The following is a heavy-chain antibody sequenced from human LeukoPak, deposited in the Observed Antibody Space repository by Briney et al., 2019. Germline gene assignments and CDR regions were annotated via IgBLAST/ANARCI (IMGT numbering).Heavy chain of an antibody. CDR3: ARDGREGTAVPRRFDY. D-gene: IGHD2-15*01. J-gene: IGHJ4*02. Sequence: SETPSLTCTVSGGSISSYYWSWIRQPAGKGLEWIGRIYTSGSTNYNPSLKSRVTMSVDTSKNQFSLKLSSVTAADTAVYYCARDGREGTAVPRRFDYWGQGTLVTVSS. V-gene: IGHV4-4*07. CDR1: GGSISSYY. CDR2: IYTSGST.